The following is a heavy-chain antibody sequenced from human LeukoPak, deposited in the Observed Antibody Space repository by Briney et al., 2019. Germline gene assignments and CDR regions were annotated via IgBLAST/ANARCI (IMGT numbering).Heavy chain of an antibody. CDR3: ARAWHDFWRGMNWFDP. J-gene: IGHJ5*02. CDR2: IYYSGST. CDR1: GGSISSSSYY. D-gene: IGHD3-3*01. V-gene: IGHV4-39*07. Sequence: SETLSLTCTVSGGSISSSSYYWGWIRQPPGKGLEWIGSIYYSGSTYYNPSLKGRVTISVDTSKNQFSLKLSSVTAADTAVYYCARAWHDFWRGMNWFDPWGQGTLVTVSS.